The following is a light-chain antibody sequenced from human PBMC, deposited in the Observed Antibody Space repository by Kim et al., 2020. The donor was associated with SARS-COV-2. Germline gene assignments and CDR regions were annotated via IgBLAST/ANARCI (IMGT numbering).Light chain of an antibody. CDR1: QSISSW. CDR2: DAS. J-gene: IGKJ3*01. Sequence: ASVGDRVTITCLASQSISSWLAWYQQKPGKAPKLLIYDASSLESGVPSRFSGSGSGTEFTLTISSLQPDDFATYYCQQYNSYPFTFGPGTKVDI. V-gene: IGKV1-5*01. CDR3: QQYNSYPFT.